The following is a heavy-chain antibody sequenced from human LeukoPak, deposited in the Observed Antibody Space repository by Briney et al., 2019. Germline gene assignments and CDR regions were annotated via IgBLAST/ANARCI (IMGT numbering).Heavy chain of an antibody. CDR3: AKDRVQGSWYFDL. D-gene: IGHD3-10*01. J-gene: IGHJ2*01. CDR1: GYPFSGSD. V-gene: IGHV3-23*01. CDR2: ILGSGGST. Sequence: GGSLRLSCAASGYPFSGSDIHWVRQAPGKGLEWVSGILGSGGSTFFADSLKGRFTVSRDNSKNTLDLHMNSLGADDAAVYYCAKDRVQGSWYFDLWGRGTLVTVSS.